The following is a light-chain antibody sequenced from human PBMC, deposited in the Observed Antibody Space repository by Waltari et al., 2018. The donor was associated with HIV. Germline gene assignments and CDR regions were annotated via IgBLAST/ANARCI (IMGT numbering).Light chain of an antibody. V-gene: IGLV6-57*01. J-gene: IGLJ1*01. Sequence: NFILTQPHSVSESPGKTVTISCTRSSGHIASSYVQCYQQRPGSSPTTVIYANNQRPSGVPDRFSGSINSSSNSASLTISGLRTEDEADYYCQSHDNKIFYVFGGGTYVTVL. CDR2: ANN. CDR1: SGHIASSY. CDR3: QSHDNKIFYV.